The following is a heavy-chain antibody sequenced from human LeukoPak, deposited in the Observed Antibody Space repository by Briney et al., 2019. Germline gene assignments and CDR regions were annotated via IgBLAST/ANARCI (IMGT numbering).Heavy chain of an antibody. CDR2: ISGSGGST. V-gene: IGHV3-23*01. D-gene: IGHD3-10*01. Sequence: GGSLRLSCAASGFSFSSYEMNWVRQAPGKGLEWVSAISGSGGSTHYADSVKGRFTISRDNSKNTLYLQMNSLRAEDTAVYYCAKRSGSGRNPYYMDVWGKGTTVTISS. CDR1: GFSFSSYE. CDR3: AKRSGSGRNPYYMDV. J-gene: IGHJ6*03.